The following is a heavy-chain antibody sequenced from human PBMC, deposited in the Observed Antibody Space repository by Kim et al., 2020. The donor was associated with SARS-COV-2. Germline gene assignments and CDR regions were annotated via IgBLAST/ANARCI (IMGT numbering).Heavy chain of an antibody. CDR2: ISSSGNTI. CDR1: GFNLSDYY. CDR3: ARDRPRVVVTGAFDF. Sequence: GGSLRLSCAASGFNLSDYYMSWIRQAPGKGLEWVSYISSSGNTIYYADSVKGRFTISRDNTKNSVYLQMNSLRAEDTAMYYCARDRPRVVVTGAFDFWGQGTLVTVSS. D-gene: IGHD2-15*01. J-gene: IGHJ4*02. V-gene: IGHV3-11*01.